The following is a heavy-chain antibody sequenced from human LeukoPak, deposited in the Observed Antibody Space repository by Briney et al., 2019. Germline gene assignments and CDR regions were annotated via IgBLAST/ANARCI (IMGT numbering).Heavy chain of an antibody. Sequence: GGSLRLSCAASGFTFSSYSMNWVRQAPGKGLEWVSSMSSSSYYICYVDSVKGRFTISRDNAKSSLYVQMNRLRAEDTAVYYCVCSGERGMVRGVPDYWGQGTLVTVSS. V-gene: IGHV3-21*01. CDR2: MSSSSYYI. CDR1: GFTFSSYS. CDR3: VCSGERGMVRGVPDY. J-gene: IGHJ4*02. D-gene: IGHD3-10*01.